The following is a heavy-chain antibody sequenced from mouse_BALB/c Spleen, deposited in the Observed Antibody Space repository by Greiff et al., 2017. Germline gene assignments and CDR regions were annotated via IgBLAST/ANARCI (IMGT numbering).Heavy chain of an antibody. CDR1: GYTFTSYW. CDR3: ARSLYYGNYVLYYFDY. V-gene: IGHV1S132*01. J-gene: IGHJ2*01. D-gene: IGHD2-1*01. Sequence: QVQLQQSGAELVKPGASVKLSCKTSGYTFTSYWIQWVKQRPGQGLGWIGEIFPGTGTTYYNEKFKGKATLTIDTSSSTAYMQLSSLTSEDSAVYFCARSLYYGNYVLYYFDYWGQGTTLTVSS. CDR2: IFPGTGTT.